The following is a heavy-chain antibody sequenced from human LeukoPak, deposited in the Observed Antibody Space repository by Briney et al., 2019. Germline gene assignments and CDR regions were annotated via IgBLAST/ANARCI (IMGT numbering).Heavy chain of an antibody. D-gene: IGHD4-17*01. Sequence: SQTLSLTCAISGDSVSSNSAAWNWIRQSPSRGLEWLGRTYYRSKWYNDYAVSVKSRITINPDTSKNQFSLQLNSVTPEDTAVYYCAREPGPTVTSAGHAFDIWGQGTMVTVSS. CDR2: TYYRSKWYN. V-gene: IGHV6-1*01. CDR3: AREPGPTVTSAGHAFDI. CDR1: GDSVSSNSAA. J-gene: IGHJ3*02.